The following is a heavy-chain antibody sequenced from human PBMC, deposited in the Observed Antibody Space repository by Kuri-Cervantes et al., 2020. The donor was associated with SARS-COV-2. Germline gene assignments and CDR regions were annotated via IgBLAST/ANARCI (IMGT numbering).Heavy chain of an antibody. CDR3: ARVAGSSWYPSLGDYYYYGMDV. CDR1: GGSFSGYY. V-gene: IGHV4-59*01. D-gene: IGHD6-13*01. CDR2: IYYSGST. J-gene: IGHJ6*02. Sequence: ESLKISCAVYGGSFSGYYWSWIRQPPGKGLEWVGYIYYSGSTNYNPSLKSRVTISVDTSKNQFSLKLSSVTAADTAVYYCARVAGSSWYPSLGDYYYYGMDVWGQGTTVTVSS.